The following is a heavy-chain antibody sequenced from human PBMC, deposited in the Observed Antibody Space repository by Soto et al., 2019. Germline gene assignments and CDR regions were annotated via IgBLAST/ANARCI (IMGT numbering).Heavy chain of an antibody. CDR1: GFTFSSYW. CDR3: ARGGHAPTVTDYYYYMDV. Sequence: GGSLRLSCAASGFTFSSYWMSWVRQAPGKGLEWVANIKQDGSEKYYVDSVKGRFTISRDNAKNSLYLQMNSLRAEDTALYYCARGGHAPTVTDYYYYMDVWGKGTTVTVSS. V-gene: IGHV3-7*03. J-gene: IGHJ6*03. CDR2: IKQDGSEK. D-gene: IGHD4-4*01.